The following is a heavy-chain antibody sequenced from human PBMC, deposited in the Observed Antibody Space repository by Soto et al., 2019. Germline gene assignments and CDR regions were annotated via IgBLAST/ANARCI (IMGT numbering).Heavy chain of an antibody. D-gene: IGHD2-2*01. Sequence: QVQLVQSGAEVQKPGSSVKVSCKASGGTFGSYAISWVRQAPGQGLEWMGGIIPIPGTANYAQKFQGRVTIDAAEYPSTAYMELGSVTSADTAVYYCESSQGSSTSLEIYYYYYYGMDVWGQGTTVTVS. CDR1: GGTFGSYA. V-gene: IGHV1-69*01. CDR3: ESSQGSSTSLEIYYYYYYGMDV. J-gene: IGHJ6*02. CDR2: IIPIPGTA.